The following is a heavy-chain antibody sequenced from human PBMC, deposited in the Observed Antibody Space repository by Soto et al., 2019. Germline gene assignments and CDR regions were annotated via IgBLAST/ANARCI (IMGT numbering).Heavy chain of an antibody. V-gene: IGHV3-15*07. CDR3: TTDRSPGGDPDY. D-gene: IGHD4-17*01. CDR2: IKSKTDGGTT. J-gene: IGHJ4*02. CDR1: GFTFSNAW. Sequence: GGSLRVSCAASGFTFSNAWMNWVRQAPGKGLEWVGRIKSKTDGGTTDYAAPVKGRFTISRDDSKNTLYLQMNSLKTEDTAVYYCTTDRSPGGDPDYWGQGTLVTVSS.